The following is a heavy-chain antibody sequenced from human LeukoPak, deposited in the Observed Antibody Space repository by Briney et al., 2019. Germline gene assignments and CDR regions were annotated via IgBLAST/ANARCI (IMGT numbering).Heavy chain of an antibody. V-gene: IGHV1-2*02. Sequence: GASVKVSCKASGYTFTGYYMHWVRQAPGQGLEWMGWINPNSGGTNYAQKFQGRVTMTRDTSISTAYMELSSLRSDDTAVYYCATARDRNSVYSSLDYWGQGTLVTVS. J-gene: IGHJ4*02. CDR1: GYTFTGYY. CDR3: ATARDRNSVYSSLDY. D-gene: IGHD5/OR15-5a*01. CDR2: INPNSGGT.